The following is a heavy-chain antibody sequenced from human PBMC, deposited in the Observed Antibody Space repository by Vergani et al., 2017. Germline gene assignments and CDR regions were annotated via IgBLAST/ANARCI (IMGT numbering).Heavy chain of an antibody. Sequence: QVQLVESGGGVVQPGGSLRLSCAASGFTFSSCGMHWVRQAPGKGLEWVAFIRYDGSNKYYADSVKGRFTISRDNSKNTLYLQMNSLRAEDTAVYYCAKDSIAAAGKVGYYFDYWGQGTLVTVSS. CDR3: AKDSIAAAGKVGYYFDY. V-gene: IGHV3-30*02. J-gene: IGHJ4*02. CDR1: GFTFSSCG. CDR2: IRYDGSNK. D-gene: IGHD6-13*01.